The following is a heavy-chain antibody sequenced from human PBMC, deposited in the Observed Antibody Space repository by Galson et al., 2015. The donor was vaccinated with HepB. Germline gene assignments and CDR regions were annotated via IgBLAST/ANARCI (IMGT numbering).Heavy chain of an antibody. V-gene: IGHV4-4*02. CDR1: GGSISINYW. J-gene: IGHJ4*02. D-gene: IGHD3-10*01. Sequence: SETLSLTCAVSGGSISINYWWTWVRQPPGKGLEWIGEIYHSGSTNYNPSLKSRLTASVDKSKNQFSLKLSSVTAADTAVYYCARGNYYVSGTYYKSANFDNWGQGSLVTVSS. CDR2: IYHSGST. CDR3: ARGNYYVSGTYYKSANFDN.